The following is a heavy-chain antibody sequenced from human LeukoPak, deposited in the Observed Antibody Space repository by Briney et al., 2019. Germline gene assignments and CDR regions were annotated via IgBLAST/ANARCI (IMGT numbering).Heavy chain of an antibody. J-gene: IGHJ4*02. D-gene: IGHD3-10*01. CDR3: ARFGIYGSGSYSRPYDY. CDR1: GGSISSSSYY. Sequence: SETLSLTCTVSGGSISSSSYYWGWIRRPPGKGLEWIGSIYYSGSTYYNPSLKSRVTISVDTSKNQFSLKLSSVTAADTAVYYCARFGIYGSGSYSRPYDYWGQGTLVTVSS. CDR2: IYYSGST. V-gene: IGHV4-39*01.